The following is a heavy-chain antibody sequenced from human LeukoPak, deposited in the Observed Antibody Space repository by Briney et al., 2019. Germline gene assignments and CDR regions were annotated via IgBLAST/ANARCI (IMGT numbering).Heavy chain of an antibody. Sequence: SVRASCKASGGTFSSYAISWVRQAPGQGLEWMGGIIPIFGTANYAQKFQGRVTITAYESTSTAYMELSSLRSEDTAVYYCARDFSSWYERPHTGFDYWGQGTLVTVSS. CDR3: ARDFSSWYERPHTGFDY. CDR2: IIPIFGTA. CDR1: GGTFSSYA. J-gene: IGHJ4*02. V-gene: IGHV1-69*13. D-gene: IGHD6-13*01.